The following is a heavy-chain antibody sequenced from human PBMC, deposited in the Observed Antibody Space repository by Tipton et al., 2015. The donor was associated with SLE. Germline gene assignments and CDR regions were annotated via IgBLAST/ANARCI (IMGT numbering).Heavy chain of an antibody. J-gene: IGHJ5*02. CDR3: ARGGLVGATGSFDP. V-gene: IGHV4-34*01. D-gene: IGHD1-26*01. CDR1: GGSFSGYY. Sequence: TLSLTCAVYGGSFSGYYWSWIRQPPGKRLEWIGEINHSGSTNYNPSLKSRITISVDTSKNQLSLKLSYVTAADTAVYYCARGGLVGATGSFDPWGQGTLVTVSS. CDR2: INHSGST.